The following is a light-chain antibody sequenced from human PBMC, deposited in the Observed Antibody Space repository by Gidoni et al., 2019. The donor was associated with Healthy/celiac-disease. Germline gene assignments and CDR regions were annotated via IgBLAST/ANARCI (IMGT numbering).Light chain of an antibody. J-gene: IGKJ2*04. CDR2: DAS. Sequence: EIVLTQSPATLSLSPGERATLSCRASQSVSSYLAWYQQKPGQAPRLLIYDASNRATGIPARFSGSGSGTDFTLTISSLEPEDFAVYYCQQRSNWPRMCSFXQXTKLEIK. CDR3: QQRSNWPRMCS. CDR1: QSVSSY. V-gene: IGKV3-11*01.